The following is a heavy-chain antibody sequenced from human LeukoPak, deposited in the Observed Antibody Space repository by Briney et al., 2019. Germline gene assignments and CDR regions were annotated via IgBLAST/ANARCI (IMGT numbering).Heavy chain of an antibody. Sequence: ASVKVSCKASGYIFTGPSINWLRQAPGQALEWMGWINTNTGNPTYAQGFTGRFVFSLDTSISTTYLEITSLRTDDTAVYYCARDMASIRFDTWGQGTLVTVSS. J-gene: IGHJ5*02. CDR1: GYIFTGPS. V-gene: IGHV7-4-1*02. D-gene: IGHD5-24*01. CDR2: INTNTGNP. CDR3: ARDMASIRFDT.